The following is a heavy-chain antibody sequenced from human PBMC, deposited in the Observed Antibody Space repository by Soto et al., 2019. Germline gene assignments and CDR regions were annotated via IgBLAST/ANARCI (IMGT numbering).Heavy chain of an antibody. D-gene: IGHD2-15*01. CDR2: ISYDGRNE. CDR1: GFTFSTYG. V-gene: IGHV3-30*03. CDR3: ARGNDYDSATFDY. Sequence: EGSLRLSCEASGFTFSTYGMHWVRQAPGKGMEWVAVISYDGRNENYVDSVKGRFTISRDNSKNTLYLQINSLRIDDTAVFYCARGNDYDSATFDYWGQGAQVTVSS. J-gene: IGHJ4*02.